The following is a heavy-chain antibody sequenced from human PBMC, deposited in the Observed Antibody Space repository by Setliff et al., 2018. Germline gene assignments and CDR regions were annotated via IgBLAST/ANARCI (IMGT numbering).Heavy chain of an antibody. J-gene: IGHJ1*01. CDR2: ISYSGIT. CDR3: VREGYSEYFQD. Sequence: LSLTCNVSGASVSSHYWDWIRQPPGKGLEWIGFISYSGITTYNVSLKSRVSISVDTSKNQLSLTLSSVTAADTAVYYCVREGYSEYFQDWVPETLLVTVSS. V-gene: IGHV4-59*02. D-gene: IGHD1-1*01. CDR1: GASVSSHY.